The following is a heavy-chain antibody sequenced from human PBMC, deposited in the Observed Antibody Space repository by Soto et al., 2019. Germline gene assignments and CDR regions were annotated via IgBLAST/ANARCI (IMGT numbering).Heavy chain of an antibody. CDR2: ISAYNGNT. V-gene: IGHV1-18*04. J-gene: IGHJ3*01. CDR1: GYMFSKYG. CDR3: TGAAYDILTGVYNGGAFDF. Sequence: QLVQSGGEVKKPGASVKVSCKASGYMFSKYGISWVRQAPGQGLEWMGWISAYNGNTNLAQNFQGRVIMTTDTSMTTAYLELRSLISDDTAIYYCTGAAYDILTGVYNGGAFDFWGQGTMVTVSS. D-gene: IGHD3-9*01.